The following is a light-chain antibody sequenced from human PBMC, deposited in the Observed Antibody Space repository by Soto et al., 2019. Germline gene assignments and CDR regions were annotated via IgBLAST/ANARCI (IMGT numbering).Light chain of an antibody. Sequence: EIVLTQFPGTLSLSPGERATLSCRVSQSVGRNYVAWYQQKPGQAPRVIIYAASNRASGIPDRFSGSGSGSDFTLTISRLEPEDFAVYYCQQYGTSPWAFGQGTKVEIK. V-gene: IGKV3-20*01. CDR3: QQYGTSPWA. J-gene: IGKJ1*01. CDR1: QSVGRNY. CDR2: AAS.